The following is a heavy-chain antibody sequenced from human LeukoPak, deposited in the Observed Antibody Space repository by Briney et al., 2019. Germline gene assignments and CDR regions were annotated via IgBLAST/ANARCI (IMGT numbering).Heavy chain of an antibody. V-gene: IGHV3-21*06. CDR3: AKVQSDIVGAMFFSFDV. Sequence: GGSLRLSCGVSGFTFNSYSMNWVRQAPGKGLGWVASIIGSGSEMFYAYSLKGRFTISRDNSKNSLYLQMNSLRAEDTPVYYCAKVQSDIVGAMFFSFDVWGQGTMVSVSS. D-gene: IGHD1-26*01. CDR2: IIGSGSEM. CDR1: GFTFNSYS. J-gene: IGHJ3*01.